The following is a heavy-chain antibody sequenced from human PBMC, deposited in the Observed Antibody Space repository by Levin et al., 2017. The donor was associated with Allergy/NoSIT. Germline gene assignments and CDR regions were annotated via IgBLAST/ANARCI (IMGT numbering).Heavy chain of an antibody. V-gene: IGHV4-4*02. J-gene: IGHJ4*02. CDR3: ARAGYSSSWYWGGGLVGFDY. Sequence: PSETLSLTCAVSGGSISSSNWWSWVRQPPGKGLEWIGEIYHSGSTNYNPSLKSRVTISVDKSKNQFSLKLSSVTAADTAVYYCARAGYSSSWYWGGGLVGFDYWGQGTLVTVSS. CDR2: IYHSGST. D-gene: IGHD6-13*01. CDR1: GGSISSSNW.